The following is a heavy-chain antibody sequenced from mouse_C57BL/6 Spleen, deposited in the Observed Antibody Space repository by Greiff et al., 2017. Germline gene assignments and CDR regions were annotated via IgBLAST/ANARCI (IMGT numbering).Heavy chain of an antibody. D-gene: IGHD2-4*01. CDR2: IRSKSNNYAT. J-gene: IGHJ4*01. Sequence: EVQGVESGGGLVQPKGSLKLSCAASGFSFNTYAMNWVRQAPGKGLEWVARIRSKSNNYATYYADSVKDRFTISRDDSESILYLQMNNLKTENTAMYYCVSNDYDYAMDYWGQGTSVTVAS. CDR1: GFSFNTYA. CDR3: VSNDYDYAMDY. V-gene: IGHV10-1*01.